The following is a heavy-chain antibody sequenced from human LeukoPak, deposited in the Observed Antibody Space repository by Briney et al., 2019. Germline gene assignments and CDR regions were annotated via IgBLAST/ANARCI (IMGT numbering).Heavy chain of an antibody. Sequence: SETLSLTCTVSGGSISSYYWSWIRQSPGKGLQWIGYIFYSGSTNYNPYLKSRVTISVDTSKNQFSLNLTSVTAADTALYYCARGPTRYYFDYWGQGTLVTVSS. CDR1: GGSISSYY. CDR2: IFYSGST. D-gene: IGHD1-1*01. CDR3: ARGPTRYYFDY. J-gene: IGHJ4*02. V-gene: IGHV4-59*01.